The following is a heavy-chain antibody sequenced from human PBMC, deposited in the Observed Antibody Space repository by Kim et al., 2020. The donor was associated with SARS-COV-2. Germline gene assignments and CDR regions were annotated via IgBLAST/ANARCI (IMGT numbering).Heavy chain of an antibody. CDR3: ARDPKVGATTPFYYYGMDV. V-gene: IGHV3-11*04. D-gene: IGHD1-26*01. J-gene: IGHJ6*02. Sequence: RFTISQDNAKNSLYLKMNSLRAEDTAVYYCARDPKVGATTPFYYYGMDVWGQGTTVTVSS.